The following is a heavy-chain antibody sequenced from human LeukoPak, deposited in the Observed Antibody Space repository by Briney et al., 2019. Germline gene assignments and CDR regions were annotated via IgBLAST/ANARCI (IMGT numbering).Heavy chain of an antibody. J-gene: IGHJ5*02. V-gene: IGHV4-39*01. CDR1: GGSISSSSYY. CDR2: IYYSGST. CDR3: ARQTLRFLEWFPGKGAWFDP. Sequence: PSGTLSLTCTVSGGSISSSSYYWGWIRQPPGKGLEWIGSIYYSGSTYYNPSLKSRVTISVDTSKNQFSLKLSSVTAADTAVYYCARQTLRFLEWFPGKGAWFDPWGQGTLVTVSS. D-gene: IGHD3-3*01.